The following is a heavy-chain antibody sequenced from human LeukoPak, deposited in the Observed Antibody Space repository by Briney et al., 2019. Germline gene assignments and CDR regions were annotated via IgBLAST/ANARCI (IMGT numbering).Heavy chain of an antibody. CDR2: IYPGDSDT. V-gene: IGHV5-51*01. J-gene: IGHJ4*02. CDR3: ARRSIAAAGTVNYFDY. Sequence: GESLKISCKGSGYSFTSYWIAWVRQMPGKGLEWMGIIYPGDSDTRYSPSFQGQVTISADKSISTAYLQWSSLKASDTAMYYCARRSIAAAGTVNYFDYWGQGTLVTVSS. CDR1: GYSFTSYW. D-gene: IGHD6-13*01.